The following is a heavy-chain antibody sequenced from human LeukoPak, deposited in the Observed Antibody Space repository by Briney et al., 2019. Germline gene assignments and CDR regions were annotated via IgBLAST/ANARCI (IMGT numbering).Heavy chain of an antibody. V-gene: IGHV4-59*01. CDR1: GGSISTYY. CDR3: ARITLGAAAYLYY. J-gene: IGHJ4*02. CDR2: FYSSGST. Sequence: SETLSLTCTVSGGSISTYYWGWIRQPPGKGLDWVAYFYSSGSTNYNPSLKSRVTISVDTSKNQFSLKLSSVTAADTAMYYCARITLGAAAYLYYWGQGTLVTVSS. D-gene: IGHD6-13*01.